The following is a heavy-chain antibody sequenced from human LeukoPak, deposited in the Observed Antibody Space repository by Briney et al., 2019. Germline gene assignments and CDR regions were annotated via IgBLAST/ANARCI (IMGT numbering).Heavy chain of an antibody. Sequence: GSLRLSCAASGFTFSSYAMSWVRQAPGKGLEWVSAISGSGGSTYYADSVKGRFTISRDNSKNTLYLQMNSLRAEDTAVYYCTKDNYSRGYFDYWGQGTLVTVSS. CDR3: TKDNYSRGYFDY. CDR2: ISGSGGST. D-gene: IGHD2-15*01. J-gene: IGHJ4*02. V-gene: IGHV3-23*01. CDR1: GFTFSSYA.